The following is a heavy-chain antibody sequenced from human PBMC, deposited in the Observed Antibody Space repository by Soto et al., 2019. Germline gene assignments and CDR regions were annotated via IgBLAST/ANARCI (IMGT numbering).Heavy chain of an antibody. CDR3: ARHRGQWLGREQLFDY. J-gene: IGHJ4*02. Sequence: QVQLQESGPGLVKPSETLSLTCTVSGGSISSYYWSWIRQSPGKGLEWIGYIYYSGSTNYNPSLKSRVTISVDTSKNQFSLKLSSVTAADTAVYYCARHRGQWLGREQLFDYWGQGTLVTVSS. V-gene: IGHV4-59*08. CDR1: GGSISSYY. D-gene: IGHD6-19*01. CDR2: IYYSGST.